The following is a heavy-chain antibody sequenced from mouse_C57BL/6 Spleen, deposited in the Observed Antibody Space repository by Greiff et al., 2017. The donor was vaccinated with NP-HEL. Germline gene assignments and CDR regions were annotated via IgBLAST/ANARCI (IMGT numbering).Heavy chain of an antibody. D-gene: IGHD2-3*01. CDR3: ASQGLYDGYLI. Sequence: VQLQQSGASVKISCKASGYAFSSYWMNWVKQRPGKGLEWIGQIYPGDGDTNYNGKFKGKATLTADKSSSTAYMQLSSLTSEDSAVYFCASQGLYDGYLIWGQGTTLTVSS. J-gene: IGHJ2*01. V-gene: IGHV1-80*01. CDR2: IYPGDGDT. CDR1: GYAFSSYW.